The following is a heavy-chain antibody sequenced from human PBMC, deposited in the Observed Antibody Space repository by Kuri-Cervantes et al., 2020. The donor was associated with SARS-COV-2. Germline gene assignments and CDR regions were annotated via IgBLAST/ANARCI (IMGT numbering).Heavy chain of an antibody. D-gene: IGHD7-27*01. J-gene: IGHJ4*02. V-gene: IGHV3-30*03. CDR3: ARDLRLGKSLDY. Sequence: GGSLRLSCTVSGGSISSSSYYWGWIRQPPGKGLEWVAVISYDGSNKYYADSVKGRFTISRDNSKNTLYLQMSSLRAEDTAVYYCARDLRLGKSLDYWGQGTLVTVSS. CDR1: GGSISSSSYY. CDR2: ISYDGSNK.